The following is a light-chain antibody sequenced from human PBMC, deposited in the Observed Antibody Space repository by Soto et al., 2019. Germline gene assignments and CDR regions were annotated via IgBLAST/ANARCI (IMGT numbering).Light chain of an antibody. V-gene: IGKV1-5*01. CDR3: QQYQSYAT. Sequence: DIQMPQSPSTLSASVGDRVTITCRASQSIRTWLAWYQQKPGKAPKVLIYAASTLQSGVPSRFSGSGSGTDFSLTISSLQPDDFATYFCQQYQSYATFGQGTKVEIK. J-gene: IGKJ1*01. CDR1: QSIRTW. CDR2: AAS.